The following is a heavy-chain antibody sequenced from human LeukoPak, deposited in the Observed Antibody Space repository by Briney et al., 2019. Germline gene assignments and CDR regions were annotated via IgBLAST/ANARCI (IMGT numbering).Heavy chain of an antibody. CDR2: INPKTGGS. CDR3: ATLVSGINY. V-gene: IGHV1-2*06. Sequence: ASVKVSCKASGYTFTGYYMHWVRQAPGQGLEWLGRINPKTGGSNYAQKFQGSVTMTSDTSTSTAYMELSRLNSDDTAVYYCATLVSGINYWGQGTLVTVSS. J-gene: IGHJ4*02. D-gene: IGHD1-20*01. CDR1: GYTFTGYY.